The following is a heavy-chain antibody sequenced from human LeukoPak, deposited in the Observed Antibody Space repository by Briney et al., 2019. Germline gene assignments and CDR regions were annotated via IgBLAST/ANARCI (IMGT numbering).Heavy chain of an antibody. J-gene: IGHJ5*02. V-gene: IGHV4-38-2*01. Sequence: PSETLSLTCAVANCSISIGYFWGWIRQPAGKGLEWLGSLHHSGASYYNPSLKSRVSISMDTSTNQFFLRLSSVTAADTAVYYCAKALSSYNWFDPWGQGTLVTVSS. CDR2: LHHSGAS. D-gene: IGHD6-6*01. CDR1: NCSISIGYF. CDR3: AKALSSYNWFDP.